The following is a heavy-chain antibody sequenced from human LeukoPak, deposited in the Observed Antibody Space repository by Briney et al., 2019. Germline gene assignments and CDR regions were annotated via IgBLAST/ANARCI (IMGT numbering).Heavy chain of an antibody. CDR3: ARGPPHPILRFLEWLWFFDY. J-gene: IGHJ4*02. V-gene: IGHV4-39*01. CDR1: GGSISSSSYY. D-gene: IGHD3-3*01. Sequence: SETLSLTCTVSGGSISSSSYYWGWIRQPPGKGLEWIGSIYYSGSTYYNPSLKSRVTISVDTSKNQFSLKLSSVTAADMAVYYCARGPPHPILRFLEWLWFFDYWGQGTLVTVSS. CDR2: IYYSGST.